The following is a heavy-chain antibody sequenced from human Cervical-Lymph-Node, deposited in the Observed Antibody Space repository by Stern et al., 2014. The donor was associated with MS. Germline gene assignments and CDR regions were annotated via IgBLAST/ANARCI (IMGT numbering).Heavy chain of an antibody. CDR1: GVSISSYY. CDR3: ARDVGMDS. J-gene: IGHJ5*01. D-gene: IGHD6-13*01. V-gene: IGHV4-59*01. Sequence: VQLVASGPGLVKPSETLSLTCTVSGVSISSYYWSWIRQPPGEGLEWIGYIYHSGSATYNPSLKSRVTMSVDTSKSQFSLKLSSVTAADTAVYYCARDVGMDSWGQGTLVTVSS. CDR2: IYHSGSA.